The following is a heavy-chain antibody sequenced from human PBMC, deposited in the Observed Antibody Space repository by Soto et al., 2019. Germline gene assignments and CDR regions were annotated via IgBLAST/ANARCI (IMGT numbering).Heavy chain of an antibody. V-gene: IGHV4-31*03. D-gene: IGHD6-19*01. CDR1: GGSISSGGYY. J-gene: IGHJ6*02. CDR2: IYYSGST. Sequence: SETLSLTCTVSGGSISSGGYYWSWIRQHPGKGLEWIGYIYYSGSTYYNPSLKSRVTISVDTSKNQFSLKLSSVTAADTAVYYCARERSSAVAGTHGYYYYGMDVWGQGTTVTVSS. CDR3: ARERSSAVAGTHGYYYYGMDV.